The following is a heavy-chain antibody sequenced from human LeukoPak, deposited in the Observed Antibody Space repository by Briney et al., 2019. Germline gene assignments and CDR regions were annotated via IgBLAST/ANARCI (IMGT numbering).Heavy chain of an antibody. V-gene: IGHV4-4*07. D-gene: IGHD3-3*01. CDR2: IYTSGST. Sequence: SETLSLTCTVSGGSISSYYWSWIRQPAGKGLEWIGRIYTSGSTNYNPSLKSRVTMSVDTSKNQFSLKLSSVTAADTAVYYCARDLQSIFGVVIKRYYYYYMDVWGKGTTVTVSS. CDR3: ARDLQSIFGVVIKRYYYYYMDV. CDR1: GGSISSYY. J-gene: IGHJ6*03.